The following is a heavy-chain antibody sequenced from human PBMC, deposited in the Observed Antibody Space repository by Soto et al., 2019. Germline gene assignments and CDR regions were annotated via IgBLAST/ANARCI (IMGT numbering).Heavy chain of an antibody. V-gene: IGHV3-13*05. CDR3: ARTGRDFYGLDV. Sequence: EVQLVESGGGLVQPGGSLRLSCEASGFTFRNYDMHWVRQGTGKGLVWVSGISAAGDPDYADSVEGRFTISRENAQNSFFLQMNSLRVGDTAVYYCARTGRDFYGLDVWGQGTTVIVSS. D-gene: IGHD1-1*01. J-gene: IGHJ6*02. CDR1: GFTFRNYD. CDR2: ISAAGDP.